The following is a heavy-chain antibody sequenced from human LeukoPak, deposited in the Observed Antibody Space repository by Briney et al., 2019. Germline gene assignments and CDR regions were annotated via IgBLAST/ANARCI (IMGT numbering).Heavy chain of an antibody. CDR1: GGSISSSTYY. D-gene: IGHD4/OR15-4a*01. Sequence: SETLSLTCTVSGGSISSSTYYWAWVRQPPGKGLEWIASIYYSGTTYYNPSLKSRVTISIDTSMNQFSLKLSSVTAADTAVYYCARRAGAYSHPYDYWGQGTLVTVSS. CDR3: ARRAGAYSHPYDY. V-gene: IGHV4-39*07. J-gene: IGHJ4*02. CDR2: IYYSGTT.